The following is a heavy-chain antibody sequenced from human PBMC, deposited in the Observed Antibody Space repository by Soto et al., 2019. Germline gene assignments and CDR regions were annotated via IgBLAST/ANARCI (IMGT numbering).Heavy chain of an antibody. CDR2: TYYRSEWYN. CDR3: ARGRVAVAGTRGADNWFDP. D-gene: IGHD6-19*01. CDR1: GDSVSSNSAA. J-gene: IGHJ5*02. V-gene: IGHV6-1*01. Sequence: PSQTLSLTCAISGDSVSSNSAAWNWISQSPSRGLELLGRTYYRSEWYNDYAVSVKSRITINPDTSKNQFSLQLNSVTPEDTAVYYCARGRVAVAGTRGADNWFDPWGQGTLVTVSS.